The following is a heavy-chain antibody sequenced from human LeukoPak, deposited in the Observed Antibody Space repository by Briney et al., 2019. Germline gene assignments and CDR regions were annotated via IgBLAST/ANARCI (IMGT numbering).Heavy chain of an antibody. D-gene: IGHD1-26*01. V-gene: IGHV3-11*04. J-gene: IGHJ4*02. CDR2: ISISGSTI. CDR3: ARGSGNYFARFYFDS. CDR1: GFIFSDYY. Sequence: PGGSLRLSCAASGFIFSDYYMSWLRQAPGKGLEWVSYISISGSTIYYADSVKGRFTISRDNAKSSLFLQMNSLRAEDTAVYYCARGSGNYFARFYFDSWGQGTLVTVSS.